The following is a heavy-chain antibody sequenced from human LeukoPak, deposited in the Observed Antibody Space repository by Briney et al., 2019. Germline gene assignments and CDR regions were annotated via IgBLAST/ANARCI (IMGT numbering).Heavy chain of an antibody. V-gene: IGHV7-4-1*02. D-gene: IGHD3-10*01. CDR3: ARDYYGPARPWFDP. CDR1: GYTFTSYA. J-gene: IGHJ5*02. Sequence: GASVKVSCKASGYTFTSYAMNWVRQAPGQGLEWMGWINTNTGNPTYAQGFTGRFVFSLDTSVSTAYLQISSLKAEDTAVYYCARDYYGPARPWFDPWGQGTLVTVSS. CDR2: INTNTGNP.